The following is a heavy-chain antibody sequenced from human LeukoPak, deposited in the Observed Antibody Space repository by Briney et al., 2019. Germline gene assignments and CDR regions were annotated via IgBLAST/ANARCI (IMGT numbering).Heavy chain of an antibody. Sequence: PGGSLRLSCAASGFTFSNYAMSWVRQAPEKGLEWFAAISSGASTYYAVSVKGRFTISRDNSKDTLYLQMNSLRAEDTAVYYCAKDRSSGWTNWFDPWGQGTLVTVSS. J-gene: IGHJ5*02. CDR2: ISSGAST. D-gene: IGHD6-19*01. V-gene: IGHV3-23*01. CDR1: GFTFSNYA. CDR3: AKDRSSGWTNWFDP.